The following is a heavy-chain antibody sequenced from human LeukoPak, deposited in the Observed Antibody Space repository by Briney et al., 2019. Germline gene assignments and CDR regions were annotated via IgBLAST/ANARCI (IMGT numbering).Heavy chain of an antibody. Sequence: GGSLRLSCAASGFTFSSYAMSWVRQAPGKGLGWVSAISGSGGSTYYADSVKGRFTVSRDNSKNTLYLQMNSLRAEDTAVYYCAKGGGSGLSRGGFDYWGQGTLVTVSS. V-gene: IGHV3-23*01. CDR2: ISGSGGST. J-gene: IGHJ4*02. D-gene: IGHD3-10*01. CDR3: AKGGGSGLSRGGFDY. CDR1: GFTFSSYA.